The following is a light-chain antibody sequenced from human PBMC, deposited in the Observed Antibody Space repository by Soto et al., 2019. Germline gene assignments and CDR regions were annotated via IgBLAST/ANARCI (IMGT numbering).Light chain of an antibody. Sequence: QAVLTQSPSASASLGASVKLTCTLSSGHSSYAIAWHQQQPEKGPRYLMKLNSDGSHSKGDGIPDRFSGSSSGAERSLTSAGPRYEDEADSYGQTWGTGTWVFGGGTKLTVL. J-gene: IGLJ3*02. V-gene: IGLV4-69*01. CDR2: LNSDGSH. CDR1: SGHSSYA. CDR3: QTWGTGTWV.